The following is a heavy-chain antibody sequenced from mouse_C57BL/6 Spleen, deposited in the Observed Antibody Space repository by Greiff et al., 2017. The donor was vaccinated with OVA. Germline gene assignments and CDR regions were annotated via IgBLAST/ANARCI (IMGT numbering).Heavy chain of an antibody. CDR2: IYPSDSET. Sequence: QVQLQQPGAELVRPGSSVKLSCKASGYTFTSYWMDWVKQRPGQGLEWIGNIYPSDSETHYNQKFKDKATLTVDKSSSTAYMQLSSLTSEDSAVYYCARSDYGSSYLFAYWGQGTLGTVSA. D-gene: IGHD1-1*01. J-gene: IGHJ3*01. CDR1: GYTFTSYW. CDR3: ARSDYGSSYLFAY. V-gene: IGHV1-61*01.